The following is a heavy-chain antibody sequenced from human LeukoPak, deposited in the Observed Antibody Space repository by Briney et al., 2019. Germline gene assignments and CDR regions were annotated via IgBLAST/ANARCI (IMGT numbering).Heavy chain of an antibody. Sequence: LSGGSLRLSCAASGFTFSSYGMNWVRQAPGKGLEWVAVISYDGSNKYYADSVKGRFTISRDNSKNTLYLQMNSLRAEDTAVYYCAKDRQWLVPYYYYYGMDVWGQGTTVTVSS. CDR3: AKDRQWLVPYYYYYGMDV. D-gene: IGHD6-19*01. CDR1: GFTFSSYG. CDR2: ISYDGSNK. V-gene: IGHV3-30*18. J-gene: IGHJ6*02.